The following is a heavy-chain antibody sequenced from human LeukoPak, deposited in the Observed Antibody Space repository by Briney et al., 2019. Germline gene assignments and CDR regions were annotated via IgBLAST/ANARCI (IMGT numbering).Heavy chain of an antibody. CDR3: TRDPPYYYGSGSYFDY. CDR1: GFTFGDYA. D-gene: IGHD3-10*01. V-gene: IGHV3-49*04. J-gene: IGHJ4*02. CDR2: IRSKAYGGTT. Sequence: HPGGSLRLSCTASGFTFGDYAMSWVRQAPGKGLEWVGFIRSKAYGGTTEYAASVKGRFTISRDDSKSIAYLQMNSLKTEDTAVYYCTRDPPYYYGSGSYFDYWGQGTLVIVSS.